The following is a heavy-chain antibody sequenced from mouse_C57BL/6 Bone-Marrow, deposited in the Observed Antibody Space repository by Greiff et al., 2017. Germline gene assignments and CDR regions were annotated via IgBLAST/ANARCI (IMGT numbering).Heavy chain of an antibody. CDR1: GYTFTDYN. CDR3: ARRNDYLDY. D-gene: IGHD2-3*01. V-gene: IGHV1-18*01. CDR2: INPNNGGT. Sequence: DVQLQESGPELVKPGASVKIPCKASGYTFTDYNMDWVKQSPGKSLEWIGDINPNNGGTIYNQKFKGKATLTVDKSSSTAYMELRSLTSEDTAVYYCARRNDYLDYWGQGTTLTVSS. J-gene: IGHJ2*01.